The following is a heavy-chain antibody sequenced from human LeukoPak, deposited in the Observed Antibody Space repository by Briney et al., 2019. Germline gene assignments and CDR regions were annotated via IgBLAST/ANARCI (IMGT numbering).Heavy chain of an antibody. V-gene: IGHV3-53*01. D-gene: IGHD2-21*01. CDR2: IYSGGST. CDR3: ASAREYCGSAECYEYFQH. J-gene: IGHJ1*01. Sequence: GGSLRLSCAASGFTVGTNSMSWVRQSPGKGLEWVSVIYSGGSTYYADSVNGRFTISRDNSRNTLFLQMNSLRAADTALYYCASAREYCGSAECYEYFQHWGQGTLVTVSS. CDR1: GFTVGTNS.